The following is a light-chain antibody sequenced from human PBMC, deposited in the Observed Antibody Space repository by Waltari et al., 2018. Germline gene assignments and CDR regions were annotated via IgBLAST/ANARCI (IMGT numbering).Light chain of an antibody. V-gene: IGKV4-1*01. CDR1: QSVLYSSNNNNY. Sequence: DIVMTQSPDSLAVSLGERATINYKSSQSVLYSSNNNNYLAWYQQKPGQPPKLLIYWASTRESGVPDRFSGSGSGTDFTLTISSLQAEDVAVYYCQQYNNWPRTFGQGTKVEIK. J-gene: IGKJ1*01. CDR2: WAS. CDR3: QQYNNWPRT.